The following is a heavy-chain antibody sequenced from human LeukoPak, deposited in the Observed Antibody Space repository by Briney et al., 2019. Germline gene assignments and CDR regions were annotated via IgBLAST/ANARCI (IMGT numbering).Heavy chain of an antibody. CDR3: ATELYSSGRNWFDP. CDR1: GYTLTELS. Sequence: ASVTVSCKVSGYTLTELSMHWVRQAPGKGLEWMGGFDPEDGETIYAQKFQGRVTMTEDTSTDTAYMELSSLRSEDTAVYYCATELYSSGRNWFDPWGQGTLVTVSS. CDR2: FDPEDGET. D-gene: IGHD6-19*01. V-gene: IGHV1-24*01. J-gene: IGHJ5*02.